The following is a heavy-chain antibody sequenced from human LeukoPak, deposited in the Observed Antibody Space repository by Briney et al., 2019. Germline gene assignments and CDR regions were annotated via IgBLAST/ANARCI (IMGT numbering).Heavy chain of an antibody. CDR2: IIPIFGTA. CDR1: GGTFSSYA. CDR3: ARTPAAGTSRGDYYFDY. J-gene: IGHJ4*02. V-gene: IGHV1-69*01. Sequence: GSSVKVSCKASGGTFSSYAISWVRQAPGQGLEWMGGIIPIFGTANYAQKFQGRVTITADESTSTAYMELSSLRSEDTAVYYCARTPAAGTSRGDYYFDYWGQGTLVTVSS. D-gene: IGHD6-13*01.